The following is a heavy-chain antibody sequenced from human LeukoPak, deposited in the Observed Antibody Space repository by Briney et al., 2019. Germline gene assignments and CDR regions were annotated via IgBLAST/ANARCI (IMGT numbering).Heavy chain of an antibody. CDR1: GFTFSSYA. D-gene: IGHD5-12*01. Sequence: PGGSLRLSCAASGFTFSSYAMSWVRQAPGKGLEWVSAISGSGGSTYYADSVKGRFTISRDNSKNTLYLQMNSLRAEDTAVYYCAKNPRWLQLTTPFDYWGQGTLVTVSS. V-gene: IGHV3-23*01. CDR3: AKNPRWLQLTTPFDY. CDR2: ISGSGGST. J-gene: IGHJ4*02.